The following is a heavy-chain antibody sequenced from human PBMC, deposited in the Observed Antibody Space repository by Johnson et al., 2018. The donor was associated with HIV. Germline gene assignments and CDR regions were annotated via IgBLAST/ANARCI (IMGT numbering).Heavy chain of an antibody. CDR2: IYSGGSS. CDR1: GFTVSSYY. J-gene: IGHJ3*02. CDR3: AKGADYADYEGAFDI. Sequence: VQLVESGGGLVQPGGSLRLSCAASGFTVSSYYMNWVRQAPGKGLEWVSVIYSGGSSYYADSVKGRFTISRDNSKNTLYLQMNSLRVEDTAVYYCAKGADYADYEGAFDIWGQGTMVTVSS. D-gene: IGHD4-17*01. V-gene: IGHV3-66*01.